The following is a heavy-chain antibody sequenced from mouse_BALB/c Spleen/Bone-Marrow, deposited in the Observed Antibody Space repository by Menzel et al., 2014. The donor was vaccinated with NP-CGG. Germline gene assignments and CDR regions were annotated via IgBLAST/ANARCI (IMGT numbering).Heavy chain of an antibody. CDR2: INPYNGGT. D-gene: IGHD2-4*01. Sequence: EVQLQQSGPELVKPGASMKISCKASGYSFTGYSMNWVKQSHGKNLEWIGLINPYNGGTSYNQKSKGKATITVDKSSSTAYMELLSLTSEDSAVYYCARDYDYGNYAMDYWGQGTSVTVSS. CDR3: ARDYDYGNYAMDY. J-gene: IGHJ4*01. CDR1: GYSFTGYS. V-gene: IGHV1-18*01.